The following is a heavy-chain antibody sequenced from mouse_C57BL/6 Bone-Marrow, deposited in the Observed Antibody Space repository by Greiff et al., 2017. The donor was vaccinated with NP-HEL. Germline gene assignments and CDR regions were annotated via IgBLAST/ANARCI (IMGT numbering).Heavy chain of an antibody. CDR2: IWRGGSA. CDR3: ATFYYSAMDY. CDR1: GFSLTSYG. Sequence: VQLQESGPGLVQPSQSLSITCTVSGFSLTSYGVHWVRQSPGKGLEWLGGIWRGGSADYNAAFMSRLSITKDNSKSHVFFKMNSLQADDTAIYYCATFYYSAMDYWGQGTSVTVSA. V-gene: IGHV2-5*01. J-gene: IGHJ4*01.